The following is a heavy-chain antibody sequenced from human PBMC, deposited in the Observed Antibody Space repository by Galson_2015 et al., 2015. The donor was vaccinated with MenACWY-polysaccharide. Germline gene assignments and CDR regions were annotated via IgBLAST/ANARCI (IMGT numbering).Heavy chain of an antibody. CDR2: IYWDDDK. V-gene: IGHV2-5*02. CDR3: AHRRSTSGWSNWFDP. J-gene: IGHJ5*02. Sequence: PALGNPTQPVTLACTFSGFSLSTSGVGVGWIRQPPGRALEWLALIYWDDDKRYSPSLKSRLNITKDPCKNQVVLTMTNMDPVGTATYYCAHRRSTSGWSNWFDPWGHGTLGSVSS. CDR1: GFSLSTSGVG. D-gene: IGHD6-19*01.